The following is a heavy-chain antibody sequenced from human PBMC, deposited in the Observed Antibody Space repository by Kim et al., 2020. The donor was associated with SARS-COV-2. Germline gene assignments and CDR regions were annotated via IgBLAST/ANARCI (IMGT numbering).Heavy chain of an antibody. CDR3: ARATTETTSFDY. V-gene: IGHV1-3*01. Sequence: ASVKVSCKASGYTFTSYPIHWVRQAPGQGLEWMAWINAGEGNTRYSQKFQDRVTITRDTSASTAYMELSSLRSEDTAVYYCARATTETTSFDYWGQGTLVTVSS. CDR2: INAGEGNT. CDR1: GYTFTSYP. J-gene: IGHJ4*02. D-gene: IGHD4-17*01.